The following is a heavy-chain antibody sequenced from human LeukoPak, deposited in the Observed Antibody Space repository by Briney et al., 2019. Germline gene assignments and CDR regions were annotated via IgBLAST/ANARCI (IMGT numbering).Heavy chain of an antibody. CDR3: AKEDYYGSGSYLGY. CDR1: GFTFSSYG. V-gene: IGHV3-30*18. D-gene: IGHD3-10*01. CDR2: ISYDGSNE. Sequence: HAGGSLRLSCAASGFTFSSYGMHWVRQAPGRGLEWVAVISYDGSNEYYADSVKGRFTISRDNSKNTVYMQMNSLRVEDTAVYYCAKEDYYGSGSYLGYWGQGTPVTVSS. J-gene: IGHJ4*02.